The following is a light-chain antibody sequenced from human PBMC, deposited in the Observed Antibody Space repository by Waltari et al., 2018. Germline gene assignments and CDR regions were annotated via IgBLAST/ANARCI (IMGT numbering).Light chain of an antibody. Sequence: DIVMTQSPDSLAVSLRARATITCTYSQSVLYGSNNKNHLAWYQQKPGQPPRLLIYWASPRESGVPDRFSGRGSGANFTLTISSLQAEDAAVYYCQQYYTTPLTFGGGTKVAIK. V-gene: IGKV4-1*01. CDR3: QQYYTTPLT. J-gene: IGKJ4*01. CDR1: QSVLYGSNNKNH. CDR2: WAS.